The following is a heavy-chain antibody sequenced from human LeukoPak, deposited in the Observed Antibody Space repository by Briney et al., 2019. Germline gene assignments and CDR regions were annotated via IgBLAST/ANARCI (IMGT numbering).Heavy chain of an antibody. D-gene: IGHD3-22*01. CDR3: ARDRPYYYDSSAYYPDF. V-gene: IGHV1-18*01. J-gene: IGHJ4*02. CDR2: ISGYNGNT. CDR1: GYSFTSYG. Sequence: GASVKVSRKASGYSFTSYGISWVRQAPGQGLEWMGWISGYNGNTNYAQRLQGRVTMTTDTSTSTDYMELRSLSSDDTAVYYCARDRPYYYDSSAYYPDFWGQGTLVTVSS.